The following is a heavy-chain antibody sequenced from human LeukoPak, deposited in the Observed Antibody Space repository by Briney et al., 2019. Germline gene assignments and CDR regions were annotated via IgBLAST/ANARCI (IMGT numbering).Heavy chain of an antibody. CDR1: GFTFSSYS. CDR2: ISSSSSYI. CDR3: ARDRWGYSYGGD. Sequence: GGSLRLSCAASGFTFSSYSMNWVRQAPGKGLEWVSSISSSSSYIYYADSVKGRFTISRDNAKNSLYLQMNSLRAEDTAVYYCARDRWGYSYGGDWGQGTLVTVSS. V-gene: IGHV3-21*01. D-gene: IGHD5-18*01. J-gene: IGHJ4*02.